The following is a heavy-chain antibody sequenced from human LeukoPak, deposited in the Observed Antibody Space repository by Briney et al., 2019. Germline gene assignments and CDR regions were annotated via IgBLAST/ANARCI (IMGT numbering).Heavy chain of an antibody. D-gene: IGHD3-10*01. V-gene: IGHV1-69*06. Sequence: ASVKASCKASGGTFSSYAISWVRQAPGQGLEWMGGIIPIFGTANYAQKFQGRVTITADKSTSTAYMELSSLRSEDTAVYYCARGSDPWNDEYGSGLFDYWGQGTLVTVSS. CDR2: IIPIFGTA. CDR1: GGTFSSYA. J-gene: IGHJ4*02. CDR3: ARGSDPWNDEYGSGLFDY.